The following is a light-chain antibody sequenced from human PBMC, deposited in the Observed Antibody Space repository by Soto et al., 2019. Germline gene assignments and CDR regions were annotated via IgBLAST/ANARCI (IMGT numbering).Light chain of an antibody. Sequence: EVVLTQSPGTLSLSPGERATLSCRASQTVNNNYLAWYQQKPGRAPRLLLLGASNRATSIPDRFSGSASGTDFTLTISGLEPEDFAVYYCQQYYTTPLIFGGGNKV. CDR3: QQYYTTPLI. J-gene: IGKJ4*01. V-gene: IGKV3-20*01. CDR1: QTVNNNY. CDR2: GAS.